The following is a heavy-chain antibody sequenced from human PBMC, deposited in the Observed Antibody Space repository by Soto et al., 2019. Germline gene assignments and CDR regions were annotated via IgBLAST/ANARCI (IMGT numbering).Heavy chain of an antibody. Sequence: ASVKVSCKASGHPFNTYKIHWVRQAPGQGLEWLGWIHSVDGNTKCSERFQGRVTINWDTSASTAYMELTSLRFEDTAVYYCARDEDYWGQGALVTVSS. CDR3: ARDEDY. CDR2: IHSVDGNT. V-gene: IGHV1-3*01. J-gene: IGHJ4*02. CDR1: GHPFNTYK.